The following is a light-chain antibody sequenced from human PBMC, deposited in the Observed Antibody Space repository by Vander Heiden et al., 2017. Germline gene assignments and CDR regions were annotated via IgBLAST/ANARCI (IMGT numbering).Light chain of an antibody. Sequence: SLSASVGDRVTLTCRASQSISNYLNWYQQKPGKAPRLLIYAASSLQSGVPSRFSGSGSGTDFTLTISSLQPEDFATYYCQQSDSTPRTFGGGTKVEI. CDR3: QQSDSTPRT. J-gene: IGKJ4*01. CDR1: QSISNY. V-gene: IGKV1-39*01. CDR2: AAS.